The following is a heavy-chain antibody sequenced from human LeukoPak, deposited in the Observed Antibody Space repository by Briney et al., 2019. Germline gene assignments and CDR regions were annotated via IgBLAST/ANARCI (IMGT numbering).Heavy chain of an antibody. D-gene: IGHD3-3*01. Sequence: PSETLSLTCAVYGGSFSGYYWSWIRQPPGKGLEWIGEINHSGSTNYNPSLKSRVTISVDTSKNQFSLKLSSVTAADTGVYYCARASRFFNWFDPWGQGTLVTVSS. CDR3: ARASRFFNWFDP. J-gene: IGHJ5*02. CDR2: INHSGST. CDR1: GGSFSGYY. V-gene: IGHV4-34*01.